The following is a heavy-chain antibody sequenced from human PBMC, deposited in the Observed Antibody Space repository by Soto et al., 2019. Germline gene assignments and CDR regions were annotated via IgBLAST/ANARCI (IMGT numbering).Heavy chain of an antibody. CDR1: GIVFSDY. CDR2: ISGSGRTI. J-gene: IGHJ5*02. CDR3: ARLPFPWGWFDP. V-gene: IGHV3-11*01. D-gene: IGHD3-16*01. Sequence: QVPLVESGGGLVKPGGSLRLSCAASGIVFSDYMSWVRQAPGKGLEWLSYISGSGRTIYSADSVEGRFTISRDNATNSLYLQMNNVRTEDTAVYYCARLPFPWGWFDPWGQGTLVTVSS.